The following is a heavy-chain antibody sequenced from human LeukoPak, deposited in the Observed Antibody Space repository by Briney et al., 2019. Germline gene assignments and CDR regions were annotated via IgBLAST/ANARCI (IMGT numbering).Heavy chain of an antibody. J-gene: IGHJ4*02. Sequence: PGGSLRLSCAASGFTFGSYSMNWVRQAPGKGLEWVSSISSSSSYIYYADSVKGRFTISRDNAKNSLYLQMNSLRAEDTAVYYCARVRGLGSGSVGLDYWGQGTLVTVSS. V-gene: IGHV3-21*01. CDR3: ARVRGLGSGSVGLDY. CDR2: ISSSSSYI. D-gene: IGHD3-10*01. CDR1: GFTFGSYS.